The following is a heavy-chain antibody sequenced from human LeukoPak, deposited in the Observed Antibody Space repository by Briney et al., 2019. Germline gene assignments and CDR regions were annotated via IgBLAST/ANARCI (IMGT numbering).Heavy chain of an antibody. Sequence: PSETLSLTCAVYGGSFSGYYWSWIRQPPGKGLEWIGEINHSGSTNYNPSLKSRVTLSVDTSKNQFALKLSSVTAADRAVYYCARGVRDYDILNYWGQGTLVTVSS. D-gene: IGHD3-9*01. V-gene: IGHV4-34*01. J-gene: IGHJ4*02. CDR1: GGSFSGYY. CDR2: INHSGST. CDR3: ARGVRDYDILNY.